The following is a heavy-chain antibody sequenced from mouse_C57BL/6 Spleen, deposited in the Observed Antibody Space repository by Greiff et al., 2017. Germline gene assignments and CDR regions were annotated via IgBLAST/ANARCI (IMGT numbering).Heavy chain of an antibody. V-gene: IGHV2-2*01. CDR2: IWCGGST. J-gene: IGHJ3*01. Sequence: VQLVESGPGLVQPSQSLSITCTVSGFSLTSYGVHWVRQSPGKGLEWLGVIWCGGSTDYNAAFISRLSISKDNSKSQVFFKMNSLQADDTAIYYCARNPDGSGLAWFAYWGQGTLVTVSA. CDR3: ARNPDGSGLAWFAY. D-gene: IGHD3-2*02. CDR1: GFSLTSYG.